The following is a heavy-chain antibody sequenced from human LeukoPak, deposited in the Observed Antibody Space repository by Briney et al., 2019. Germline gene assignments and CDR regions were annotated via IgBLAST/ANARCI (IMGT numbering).Heavy chain of an antibody. J-gene: IGHJ6*02. CDR1: GFTFSSYA. V-gene: IGHV3-23*01. Sequence: GGSLRLSCAASGFTFSSYAMSTVRQAPGKGLEWISAISGSDGSTYYAESVKGRFTISRDNSKNTLYLQMNSLRAEDTAVYYCAKDLAATYYYYYGMDVWGQGTTVTVSS. D-gene: IGHD2-15*01. CDR2: ISGSDGST. CDR3: AKDLAATYYYYYGMDV.